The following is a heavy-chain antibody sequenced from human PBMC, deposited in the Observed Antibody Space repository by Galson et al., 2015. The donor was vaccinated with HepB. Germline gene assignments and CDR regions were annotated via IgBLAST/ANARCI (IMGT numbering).Heavy chain of an antibody. CDR3: ARANNWNLSFDY. V-gene: IGHV1-2*06. CDR2: INPNSGGT. D-gene: IGHD1-1*01. CDR1: GYTFTGYY. J-gene: IGHJ4*02. Sequence: CKASGYTFTGYYMHWVRQAPGQGLEWMGRINPNSGGTNYAQKFQGRVTMTRDTSISTAYMELSRLRSDDTAVYYCARANNWNLSFDYWGQGTLVTVSS.